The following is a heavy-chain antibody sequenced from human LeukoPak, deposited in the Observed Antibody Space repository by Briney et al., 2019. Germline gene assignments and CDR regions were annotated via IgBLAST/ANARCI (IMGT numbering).Heavy chain of an antibody. CDR1: GGSISSYY. CDR3: AREGPEDSGWYLWYFEN. Sequence: KPSETLSLTCTVPGGSISSYYWSWIRQPAGKGREWIGRIYNTGSTSYNPSLKSRVSISVDTSKNQFSLKLRSVTAADTAMYYCAREGPEDSGWYLWYFENWGQGSLVTVSS. V-gene: IGHV4-4*07. J-gene: IGHJ4*02. D-gene: IGHD6-19*01. CDR2: IYNTGST.